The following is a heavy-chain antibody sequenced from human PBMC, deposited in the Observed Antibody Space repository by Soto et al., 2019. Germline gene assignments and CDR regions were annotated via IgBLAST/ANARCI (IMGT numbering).Heavy chain of an antibody. D-gene: IGHD3-3*01. V-gene: IGHV3-21*01. CDR3: ARDHYDFWSGYPDY. Sequence: PGGSLRLSCAASGFTFSSYSMNWVRQAPGKGLEWVSSISSSSSYIYYADSVKGRFTISRDNAKNSLYLQMNSLRAEDTAVYYCARDHYDFWSGYPDYWGQGTLVTVSS. CDR1: GFTFSSYS. J-gene: IGHJ4*02. CDR2: ISSSSSYI.